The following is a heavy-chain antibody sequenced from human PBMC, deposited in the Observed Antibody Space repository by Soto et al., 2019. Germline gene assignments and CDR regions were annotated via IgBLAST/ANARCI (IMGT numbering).Heavy chain of an antibody. CDR1: GFTFSNYL. J-gene: IGHJ4*02. Sequence: PGGSLRLSCAASGFTFSNYLMSWVRQAPGKGLEWVANIKQDGSEKYYVDSVKGRFTISTDNAKNSLYLQMNSLRAEDTAVYYCAREGRGYCSSTSCPGIWGQGTLVTVSS. V-gene: IGHV3-7*01. CDR2: IKQDGSEK. D-gene: IGHD2-2*01. CDR3: AREGRGYCSSTSCPGI.